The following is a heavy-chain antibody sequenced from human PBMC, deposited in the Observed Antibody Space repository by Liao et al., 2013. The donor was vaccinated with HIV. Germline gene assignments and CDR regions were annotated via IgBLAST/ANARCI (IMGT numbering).Heavy chain of an antibody. V-gene: IGHV4-34*01. CDR1: GGSFSGYD. CDR2: INHSGSA. Sequence: QVQLQQWGAGLLKPSETLSLTCAVYGGSFSGYDWSWIRQPPGKGLEWIGEINHSGSATYNPSLESRITISVDTSNNQFSLKLRSVTAADTAVYYCARGSYSSTWYWNWFDPWGQGTLVTVSS. D-gene: IGHD6-13*01. CDR3: ARGSYSSTWYWNWFDP. J-gene: IGHJ5*02.